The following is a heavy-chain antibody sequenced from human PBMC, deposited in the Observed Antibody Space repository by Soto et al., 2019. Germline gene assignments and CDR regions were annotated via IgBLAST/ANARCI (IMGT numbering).Heavy chain of an antibody. CDR1: GFTFSSYA. D-gene: IGHD3-22*01. CDR2: ISYDGSNK. J-gene: IGHJ4*02. CDR3: ARLLVITPGIDY. V-gene: IGHV3-30-3*01. Sequence: PGGSLRLSCAASGFTFSSYAMHWVRQAPGKGLEWVAVISYDGSNKYYADSVKGRFTISRDNSKNTLYLQMNSLGAEDTAVYYCARLLVITPGIDYWGQGTLVTVSS.